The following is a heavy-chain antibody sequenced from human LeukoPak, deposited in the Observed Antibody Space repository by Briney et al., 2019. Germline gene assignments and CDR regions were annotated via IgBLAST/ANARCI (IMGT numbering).Heavy chain of an antibody. CDR2: INHSGST. Sequence: SETLSLTCAVYGGSFSGYYWSWIRQPPGKGLEWIGEINHSGSTNYNPSLKSRVTISVDTSKNQFSLKLSSVTAADTAVYYCARRGSRRSSSWGCCFQHWGQGTLVTVSS. V-gene: IGHV4-34*01. CDR3: ARRGSRRSSSWGCCFQH. D-gene: IGHD6-13*01. CDR1: GGSFSGYY. J-gene: IGHJ1*01.